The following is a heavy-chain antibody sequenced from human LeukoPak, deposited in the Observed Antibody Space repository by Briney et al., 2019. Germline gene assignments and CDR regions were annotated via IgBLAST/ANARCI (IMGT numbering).Heavy chain of an antibody. CDR2: IYYSGVT. Sequence: SETLSLTCAVSGDSISTTNYYWGWIRQPPGKGLEWIGIIYYSGVTHYNPSLKSRVTILVDTSKNQFSLKLSSVTDADTAVYYCARVRRSLNWFDSWGQGTLVTVSS. CDR3: ARVRRSLNWFDS. D-gene: IGHD3-3*01. V-gene: IGHV4-39*01. J-gene: IGHJ5*01. CDR1: GDSISTTNYY.